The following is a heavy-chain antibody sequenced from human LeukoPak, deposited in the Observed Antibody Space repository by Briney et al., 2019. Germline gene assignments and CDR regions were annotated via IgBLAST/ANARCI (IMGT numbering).Heavy chain of an antibody. Sequence: GGSLRLSCAASGFTFSSYDTNWVRQAPGKGMEWLSYISSSSRTIYYADSVKGRFSNSKDNAKNSLYLQMNSRRDEDPAVYYCANELFGDYFFDYWGQGTLVTVSS. D-gene: IGHD3-10*01. J-gene: IGHJ4*02. CDR1: GFTFSSYD. CDR2: ISSSSRTI. V-gene: IGHV3-48*02. CDR3: ANELFGDYFFDY.